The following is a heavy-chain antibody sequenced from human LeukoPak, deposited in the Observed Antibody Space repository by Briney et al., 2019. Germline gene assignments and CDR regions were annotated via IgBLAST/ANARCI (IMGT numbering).Heavy chain of an antibody. Sequence: SETLSLTCTVSGGSISSYYWSWLRQPPGKGLEWIGYIYYTGSTNSNPSLKSRVTISLDTSKNQFSLKLSSVTAADTAVYYCARRSSGWNFDYWGQGTLVTVSS. CDR1: GGSISSYY. CDR2: IYYTGST. V-gene: IGHV4-59*08. CDR3: ARRSSGWNFDY. D-gene: IGHD6-25*01. J-gene: IGHJ4*02.